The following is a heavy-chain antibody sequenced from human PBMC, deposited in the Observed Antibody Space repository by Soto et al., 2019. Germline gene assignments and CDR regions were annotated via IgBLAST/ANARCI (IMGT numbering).Heavy chain of an antibody. D-gene: IGHD1-20*01. CDR3: ARDRVTGTGVFYYYYGMDV. V-gene: IGHV3-30-3*01. CDR2: ISYDGSNK. Sequence: GGSLRLSCAASGFTFSSYAMHWVRQAPGKGLEWVAVISYDGSNKYYADSVKGRFTISRDNSKNTLYLQMNSLRAEDTAVYYSARDRVTGTGVFYYYYGMDVWGQGATVTVSS. CDR1: GFTFSSYA. J-gene: IGHJ6*02.